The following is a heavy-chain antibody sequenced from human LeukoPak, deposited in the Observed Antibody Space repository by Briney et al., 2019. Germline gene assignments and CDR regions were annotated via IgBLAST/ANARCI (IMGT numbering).Heavy chain of an antibody. Sequence: PGGSLRLSCAASGFTLSSYWMHWVRHAPGKGLVWVSRINSDGSSTSYAASVKGRFTISRDNAKNMVYLQMNSLRAEDTAVYYCIRDSSGYYGGFFYWGQGTLVTVSS. CDR1: GFTLSSYW. CDR2: INSDGSST. D-gene: IGHD3-22*01. CDR3: IRDSSGYYGGFFY. J-gene: IGHJ4*02. V-gene: IGHV3-74*01.